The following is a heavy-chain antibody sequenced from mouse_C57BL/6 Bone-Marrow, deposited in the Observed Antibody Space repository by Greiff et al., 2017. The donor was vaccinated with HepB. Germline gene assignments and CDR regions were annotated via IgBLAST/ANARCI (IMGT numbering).Heavy chain of an antibody. V-gene: IGHV5-17*01. J-gene: IGHJ3*01. Sequence: EVKLVESGGGLVKPGGSLKLSCAASGFTFSDYGMHWVRQAPEKGLEWVAYISSGSSTIYYADTVKGRFTISRDNAKNTLFLQMTSLRSEDTAMYYCARNYDGSSSVAYWGQGTLVTVSA. CDR2: ISSGSSTI. CDR3: ARNYDGSSSVAY. D-gene: IGHD1-1*01. CDR1: GFTFSDYG.